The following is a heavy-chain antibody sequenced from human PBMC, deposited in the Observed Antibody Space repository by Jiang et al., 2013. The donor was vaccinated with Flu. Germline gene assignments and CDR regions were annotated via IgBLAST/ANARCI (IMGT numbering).Heavy chain of an antibody. D-gene: IGHD5-24*01. CDR1: GVSVTSSAYS. V-gene: IGHV4-39*01. CDR3: SRADDYIPFDY. J-gene: IGHJ4*02. CDR2: LYYAGTT. Sequence: PGLVKPSETLSLTCTISGVSVTSSAYSWGWIRQPPGKGLEWIANLYYAGTTYYNPSLKSRVTISVDTSKTQFSLNLTSVTAADTAVYYCSRADDYIPFDYWGQGTLIT.